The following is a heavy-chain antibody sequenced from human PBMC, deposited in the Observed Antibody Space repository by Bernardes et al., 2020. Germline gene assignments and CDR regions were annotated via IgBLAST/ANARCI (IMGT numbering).Heavy chain of an antibody. CDR1: GGSISSSTYF. J-gene: IGHJ4*02. Sequence: SETLSLTCTVSGGSISSSTYFWGWIRQPPGKGLEWIGSIYYSGSTYYNPSLESRVTISVDTSKNQFSLRLSSVTAADTAVYFCARHGPYSTAYYKKHPYWFAYWGQGTLVTVSS. V-gene: IGHV4-39*01. CDR2: IYYSGST. CDR3: ARHGPYSTAYYKKHPYWFAY. D-gene: IGHD6-25*01.